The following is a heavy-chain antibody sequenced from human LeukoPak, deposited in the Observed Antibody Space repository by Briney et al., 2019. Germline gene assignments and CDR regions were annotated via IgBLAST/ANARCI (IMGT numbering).Heavy chain of an antibody. CDR2: INWNGGST. CDR3: TAAAGTIDY. J-gene: IGHJ4*02. V-gene: IGHV3-20*04. D-gene: IGHD6-13*01. Sequence: GGSLRLSCAASGITFSSYAMSWVRQAPGKGLEWVSGINWNGGSTGYADSVKGRFTISRDNAKNSLYLQMNSLRAEDTALYYCTAAAGTIDYWGQGTLVTVSS. CDR1: GITFSSYA.